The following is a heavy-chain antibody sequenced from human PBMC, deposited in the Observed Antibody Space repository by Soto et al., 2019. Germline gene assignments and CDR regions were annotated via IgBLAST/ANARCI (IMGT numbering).Heavy chain of an antibody. Sequence: SETLSLTCTVSGGSISSYYWSWIRQPPGKGLEWIGYIYYSGSTNYNPSLKSRVTISVDTSKNQFSLKLSSVTAADTAVYYCARSGGAVADFDYWAQGTLVTVSS. J-gene: IGHJ4*02. CDR1: GGSISSYY. CDR3: ARSGGAVADFDY. V-gene: IGHV4-59*08. D-gene: IGHD6-19*01. CDR2: IYYSGST.